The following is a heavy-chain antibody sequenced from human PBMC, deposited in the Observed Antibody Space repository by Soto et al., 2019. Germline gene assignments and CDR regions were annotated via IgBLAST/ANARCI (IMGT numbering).Heavy chain of an antibody. CDR1: GGSISSGDYY. V-gene: IGHV4-30-4*01. CDR3: ARTEMATAYFDY. Sequence: QVQLQESGPGLVKPSQTVSLTCTVSGGSISSGDYYWSWIRQPPGKGLEWIGYIYYSGSTYYNPSLKSRVTISGDTSKNQFSLKLSSVTAADTAVYYCARTEMATAYFDYWGQGTLVTVSS. CDR2: IYYSGST. J-gene: IGHJ4*02. D-gene: IGHD5-18*01.